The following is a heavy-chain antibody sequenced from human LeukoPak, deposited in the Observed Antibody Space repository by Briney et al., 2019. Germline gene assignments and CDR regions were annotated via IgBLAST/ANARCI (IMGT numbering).Heavy chain of an antibody. Sequence: GGSLRLSCAASGFNTNKYAMTWVRQAPGKGLEWVSGISLSGDDTYYADPVKGRFIISRDDSKNTLYLQMNSLRVEDTAVYYCAKGGGSGSYFLYFDYWGQGTLVTVSS. J-gene: IGHJ4*02. CDR3: AKGGGSGSYFLYFDY. CDR1: GFNTNKYA. D-gene: IGHD1-26*01. V-gene: IGHV3-23*01. CDR2: ISLSGDDT.